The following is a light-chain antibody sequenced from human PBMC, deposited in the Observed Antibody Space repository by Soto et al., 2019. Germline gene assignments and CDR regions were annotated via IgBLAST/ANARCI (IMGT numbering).Light chain of an antibody. J-gene: IGKJ5*01. CDR2: DAS. V-gene: IGKV3-11*01. CDR3: QQRSNWIT. Sequence: EIVVTQSPGTLSLSPGERATLSCRASQSVSTYLAWYQQKPGQAPRLLIYDASNRATGIPARFSGSGSGTDFTLTISSLEPEDFAVYYCQQRSNWITFGQGTRLEI. CDR1: QSVSTY.